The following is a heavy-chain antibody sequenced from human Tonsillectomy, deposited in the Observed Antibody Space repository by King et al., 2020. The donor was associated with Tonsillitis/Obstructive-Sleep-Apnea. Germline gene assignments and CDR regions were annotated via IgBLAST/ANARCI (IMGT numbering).Heavy chain of an antibody. CDR1: GYTFTNYY. CDR3: ARAGEVDFYYMDV. CDR2: IDPSVGST. D-gene: IGHD4-17*01. V-gene: IGHV1-46*01. Sequence: QLVQSGAEVKKPGASVKVSCKAYGYTFTNYYIHWVRQAPGQGLEWMGIIDPSVGSTRYAQKFQGRVTMTRDTSTSTVYMELSSLRSEDTAVFYCARAGEVDFYYMDVWGKGTAVTVSS. J-gene: IGHJ6*03.